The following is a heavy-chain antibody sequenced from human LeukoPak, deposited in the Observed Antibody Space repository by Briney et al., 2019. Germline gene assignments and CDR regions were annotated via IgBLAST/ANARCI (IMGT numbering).Heavy chain of an antibody. CDR3: AREGRGELYYSDY. CDR1: GFTFSSYW. D-gene: IGHD3-16*01. V-gene: IGHV3-7*01. J-gene: IGHJ4*02. Sequence: GGSLRLSCAASGFTFSSYWISWVRQAPGKGLEWVANIKQDGSEKYYVDSVKGRFTISRDNAKNSLYLQMNSLRAEDTAVYYCAREGRGELYYSDYWGQGTLVTVSS. CDR2: IKQDGSEK.